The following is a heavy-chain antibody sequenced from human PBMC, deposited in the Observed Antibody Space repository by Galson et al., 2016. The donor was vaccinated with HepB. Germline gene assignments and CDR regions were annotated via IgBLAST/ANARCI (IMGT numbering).Heavy chain of an antibody. CDR1: GFSPSNPRMG. J-gene: IGHJ3*01. CDR2: IFSNDDK. V-gene: IGHV2-26*01. CDR3: ARMVGVVGPSTRRRYYDAFDV. D-gene: IGHD1-26*01. Sequence: PALVKPTQTLTLTCTVSGFSPSNPRMGVSWIRQPPGEALEWLAHIFSNDDKSYNTSLKSRLTLSKDISKRQVVLTMTNLDPVDTATYYCARMVGVVGPSTRRRYYDAFDVWGQGTMVTVSS.